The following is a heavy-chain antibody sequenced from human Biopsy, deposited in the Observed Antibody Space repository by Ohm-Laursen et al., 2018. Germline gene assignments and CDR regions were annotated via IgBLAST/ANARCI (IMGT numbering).Heavy chain of an antibody. D-gene: IGHD3-16*01. CDR2: IKSKFDGETT. V-gene: IGHV3-15*01. CDR3: STGGGDFYYNGMDV. J-gene: IGHJ6*02. CDR1: GFTFGDAW. Sequence: SLRLSCTASGFTFGDAWMSWIRQAPGKGLEWVGRIKSKFDGETTDYAALVKGRFIISRDDSKSTLFLQMNSLKVEDTGVYFCSTGGGDFYYNGMDVWGQGTTVTVSS.